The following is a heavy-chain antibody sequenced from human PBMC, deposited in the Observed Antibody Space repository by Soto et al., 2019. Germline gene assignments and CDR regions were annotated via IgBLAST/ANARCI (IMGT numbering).Heavy chain of an antibody. CDR1: GGSISSSNW. Sequence: SETLSLTCAVSGGSISSSNWWSWVRQPPGKGLEWIGEIYHSGSTNYNPSLKSRVTISVDKSKNQFSLKLSSVTAADTAVYYCARDGYGDYDFYWFDPWGQGTLVTVSS. V-gene: IGHV4-4*02. J-gene: IGHJ5*02. D-gene: IGHD4-17*01. CDR3: ARDGYGDYDFYWFDP. CDR2: IYHSGST.